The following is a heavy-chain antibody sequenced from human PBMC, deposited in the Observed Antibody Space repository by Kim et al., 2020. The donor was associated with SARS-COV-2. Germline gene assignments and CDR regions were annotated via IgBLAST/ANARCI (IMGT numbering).Heavy chain of an antibody. V-gene: IGHV6-1*01. J-gene: IGHJ3*02. CDR1: GDSVSSNTAT. Sequence: SXTLSLTCAISGDSVSSNTATWDWIRQSPXXGLXXXGRXYYRSKWYNDYAISVKSRITINPDTSRNQFSLQXTSVSPEDTAVYYCXRRSTFXPLDIWGQGXXVTVSS. CDR2: XYYRSKWYN. CDR3: XRRSTFXPLDI.